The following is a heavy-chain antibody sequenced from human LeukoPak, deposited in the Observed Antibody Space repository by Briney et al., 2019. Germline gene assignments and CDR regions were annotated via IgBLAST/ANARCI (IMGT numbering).Heavy chain of an antibody. CDR3: TKVTDWRTGFAY. CDR2: ITWDSNDI. CDR1: GFTFDGYG. Sequence: PGGSLRLSCAASGFTFDGYGMYWVRQAPGKGLEWVSGITWDSNDIAYADSVKGRFTISRDTAKNCLYLQMNSLRVEDTALYYCTKVTDWRTGFAYWGQGTLVTVSS. V-gene: IGHV3-9*01. D-gene: IGHD3-9*01. J-gene: IGHJ4*02.